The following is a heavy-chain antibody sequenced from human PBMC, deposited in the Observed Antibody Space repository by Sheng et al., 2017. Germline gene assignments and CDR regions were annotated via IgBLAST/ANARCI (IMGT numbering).Heavy chain of an antibody. CDR1: GGSFSGYY. V-gene: IGHV4-34*01. Sequence: QVQLQQWGAGLLKPSETLSLTCAVYGGSFSGYYWSWIRQPPGKGLEWIGEINHSGSTNYNPSLKSRVTISVDTSKNQFSLKLSSVTAADTAVYYCARWYGSYGDLIVSHFDYWGQGTLVTVSS. CDR3: ARWYGSYGDLIVSHFDY. D-gene: IGHD1-26*01. CDR2: INHSGST. J-gene: IGHJ4*02.